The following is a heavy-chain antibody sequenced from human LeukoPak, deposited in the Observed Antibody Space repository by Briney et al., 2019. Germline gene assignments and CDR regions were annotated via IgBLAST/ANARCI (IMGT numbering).Heavy chain of an antibody. CDR1: GFTFSSYS. V-gene: IGHV3-21*01. Sequence: KPGGSLRLSCAASGFTFSSYSMNWVRQAPGKGLEWVSYISDSSTYIYYADSVRGRFTISRDNAKNSLHLQMNSLRAEDTAVYYCARAYNGYDYFDYWGQGTLVTVSS. CDR2: ISDSSTYI. J-gene: IGHJ4*02. CDR3: ARAYNGYDYFDY. D-gene: IGHD5-12*01.